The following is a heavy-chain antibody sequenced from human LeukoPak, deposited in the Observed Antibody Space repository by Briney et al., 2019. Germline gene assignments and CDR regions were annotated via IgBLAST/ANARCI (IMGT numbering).Heavy chain of an antibody. CDR3: AKDFGDCSNGVCYGKPFEY. J-gene: IGHJ4*02. Sequence: PGGSLRLSCAASGFTFSSYAMSWVRQAPGKGLEWVSGLSGSGDTAYYADSVKGRFTISRDNSKNTLYLQMNSLRAEDTAVYYCAKDFGDCSNGVCYGKPFEYWRQGTLVTVSS. D-gene: IGHD2-8*01. CDR1: GFTFSSYA. V-gene: IGHV3-23*01. CDR2: LSGSGDTA.